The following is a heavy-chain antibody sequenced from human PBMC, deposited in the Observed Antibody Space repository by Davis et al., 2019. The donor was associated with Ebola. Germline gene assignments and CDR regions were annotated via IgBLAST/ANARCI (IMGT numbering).Heavy chain of an antibody. D-gene: IGHD4-17*01. CDR3: ARGSGTGYYGDFVYTYWFDT. CDR1: GFSFSDYG. CDR2: ISGSGGSR. J-gene: IGHJ5*02. Sequence: PGGSLRLSCAASGFSFSDYGMTWARQSPAKGLEWVASISGSGGSRYYADSVEGRFTISRHNSQNTLYLQMNNLRPDDTAVYYCARGSGTGYYGDFVYTYWFDTWGQGTLVTVSS. V-gene: IGHV3-23*01.